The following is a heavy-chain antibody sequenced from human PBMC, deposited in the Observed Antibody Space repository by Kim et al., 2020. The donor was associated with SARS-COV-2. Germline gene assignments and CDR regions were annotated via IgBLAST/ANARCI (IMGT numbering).Heavy chain of an antibody. D-gene: IGHD6-19*01. Sequence: SAGSVQGRVTISRDNAKNTLYPQMNSLRADDTAVYYCARRQFTSGWYYFDYWGQGTLVTVSS. J-gene: IGHJ4*02. CDR3: ARRQFTSGWYYFDY. V-gene: IGHV3-74*01.